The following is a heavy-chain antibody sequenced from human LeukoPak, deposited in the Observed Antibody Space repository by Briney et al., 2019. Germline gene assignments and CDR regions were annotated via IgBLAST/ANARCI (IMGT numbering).Heavy chain of an antibody. D-gene: IGHD2-2*01. V-gene: IGHV4-34*01. CDR3: ASLSLLVVPAAIVGSTPQRNNY. J-gene: IGHJ4*02. CDR1: GGSFSGYY. CDR2: INHSGST. Sequence: SETLSLTCAVYGGSFSGYYWSWIRQPPGKGLEWIGEINHSGSTNYNPSLKSRVTISVDTSKNQFSLKLSSVTAADTAVYYCASLSLLVVPAAIVGSTPQRNNYWGQGTLVTVSS.